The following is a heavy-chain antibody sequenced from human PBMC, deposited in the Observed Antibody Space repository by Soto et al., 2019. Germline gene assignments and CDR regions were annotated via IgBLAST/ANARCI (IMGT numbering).Heavy chain of an antibody. CDR1: GGTFSSYA. CDR2: IIPIFGTA. V-gene: IGHV1-69*13. Sequence: ASVKVSCKASGGTFSSYAISWVRQAPGQGLEWMGGIIPIFGTANYAQKFQGRVTITADESTSTAYIELSSLRSEDTAVYYCATYPGIAAAGTAASSDYWGQGTLVTVSS. D-gene: IGHD6-13*01. J-gene: IGHJ4*02. CDR3: ATYPGIAAAGTAASSDY.